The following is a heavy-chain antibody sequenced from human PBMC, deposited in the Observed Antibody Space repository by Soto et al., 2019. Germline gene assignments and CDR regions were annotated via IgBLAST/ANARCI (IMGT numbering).Heavy chain of an antibody. CDR1: GGSISSYY. CDR3: ARQGFVPLHGLVDV. V-gene: IGHV4-59*08. D-gene: IGHD3-10*01. Sequence: QVQLQESGPGLVKPSETLSLSCTVSGGSISSYYWSWFRQSPGKRMEWIGYVHHSWGSSYNPSLQNRVAISLDTAKSQFSLKVTSVTATDTAVYYCARQGFVPLHGLVDVWGQGTTVTVSS. CDR2: VHHSWGS. J-gene: IGHJ6*02.